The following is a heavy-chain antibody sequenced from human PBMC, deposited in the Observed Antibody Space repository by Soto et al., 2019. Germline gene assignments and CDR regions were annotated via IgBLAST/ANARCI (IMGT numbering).Heavy chain of an antibody. D-gene: IGHD1-1*01. V-gene: IGHV4-38-2*01. CDR1: GYSISGGYY. CDR2: IFQSGTT. CDR3: ARISGGKGYFDY. J-gene: IGHJ4*02. Sequence: PSETLSLTCAVSGYSISGGYYWGWIRQPPGKGLEWIGSIFQSGTTYYNPSLKSRVTISVDTSKNQFSLDLSSVTAADTALYYCARISGGKGYFDYWGQGLLGTASS.